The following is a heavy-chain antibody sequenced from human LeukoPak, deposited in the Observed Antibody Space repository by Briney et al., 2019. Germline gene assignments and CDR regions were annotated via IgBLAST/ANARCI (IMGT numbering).Heavy chain of an antibody. Sequence: SETLSLTCAVSGASISGTDWWSWVRQPPGKGLEWIGEIYHTGSTNYSPSLESRVTISVDKSKSHFSLKVTSVTAADTAIYYCARVVGNTNFDYWGQGTLVTVSS. CDR3: ARVVGNTNFDY. CDR2: IYHTGST. V-gene: IGHV4-4*02. J-gene: IGHJ4*02. D-gene: IGHD2-21*01. CDR1: GASISGTDW.